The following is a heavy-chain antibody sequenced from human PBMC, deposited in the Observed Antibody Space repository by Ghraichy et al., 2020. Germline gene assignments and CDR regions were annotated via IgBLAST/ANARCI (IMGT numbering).Heavy chain of an antibody. D-gene: IGHD6-19*01. CDR3: ARATGSGWFFDY. Sequence: ASVKVSCKASGYTFTSYGIIWVRQAPGQGLEWMGWISAYNGDTNYAQKFQGRVTTTTDTSTSTAYMELRSLRSDDTALYYCARATGSGWFFDYWGQGALVTVSS. CDR2: ISAYNGDT. CDR1: GYTFTSYG. J-gene: IGHJ4*02. V-gene: IGHV1-18*01.